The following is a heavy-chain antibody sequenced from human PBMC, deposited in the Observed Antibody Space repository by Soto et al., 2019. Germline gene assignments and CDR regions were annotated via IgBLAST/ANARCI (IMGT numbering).Heavy chain of an antibody. V-gene: IGHV1-69*01. CDR1: GDPFSTYA. CDR2: IMPLFGTA. Sequence: QVQLVQSGAEVKKPGSSVKVSCKASGDPFSTYAFSWVRQAPGQGLEWMGGIMPLFGTALYAQKFQGRLTITADDSSSSGYMELTNLRFEDTAIYYCARAEGAGTTYYFDPWGQETLVTVSS. J-gene: IGHJ5*02. CDR3: ARAEGAGTTYYFDP. D-gene: IGHD1-1*01.